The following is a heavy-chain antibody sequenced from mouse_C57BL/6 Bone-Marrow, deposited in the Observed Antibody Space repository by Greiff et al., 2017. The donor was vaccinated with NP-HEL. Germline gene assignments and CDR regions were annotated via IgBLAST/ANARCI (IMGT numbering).Heavy chain of an antibody. Sequence: VQLQQSGAELVRPGASVKLSCTASGFNIKDDYMHWVKQRPEQGLEWIGWIDPENGDAEYASKFQGKATITSDTSSSTAYLQLSSLTSEDTAVYYCTAYYGYDGYAMDYWGQGTSVTVSS. V-gene: IGHV14-4*01. J-gene: IGHJ4*01. CDR1: GFNIKDDY. D-gene: IGHD2-9*01. CDR2: IDPENGDA. CDR3: TAYYGYDGYAMDY.